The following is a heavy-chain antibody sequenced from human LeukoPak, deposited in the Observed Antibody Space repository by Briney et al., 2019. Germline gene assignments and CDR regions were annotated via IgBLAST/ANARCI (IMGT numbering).Heavy chain of an antibody. CDR2: ISSSGSTI. V-gene: IGHV3-11*01. CDR1: GFTFSDYY. CDR3: AKALQPKDAFDI. J-gene: IGHJ3*02. Sequence: PGGSLRLSCAASGFTFSDYYMSWIRQAPGKGLEWVSYISSSGSTIYYADSVKGRFTISRDNSKNTLYLQMNSLRAEDTAVYYCAKALQPKDAFDIWGQGTMVTVSS.